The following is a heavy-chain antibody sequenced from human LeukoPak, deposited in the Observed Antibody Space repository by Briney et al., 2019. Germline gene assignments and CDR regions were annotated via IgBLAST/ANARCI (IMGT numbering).Heavy chain of an antibody. CDR2: ISSSSSTI. CDR1: GFTFSSYS. CDR3: ARSLRYFDWLLYFDY. D-gene: IGHD3-9*01. J-gene: IGHJ4*02. V-gene: IGHV3-48*02. Sequence: AGGSLRLSCAASGFTFSSYSMNWVRQAPGKGLEWVSYISSSSSTIYYADSVKGRFTISRDNAKNSLYLQMNSLRDEDTAVYYCARSLRYFDWLLYFDYWGQGTLVTVSS.